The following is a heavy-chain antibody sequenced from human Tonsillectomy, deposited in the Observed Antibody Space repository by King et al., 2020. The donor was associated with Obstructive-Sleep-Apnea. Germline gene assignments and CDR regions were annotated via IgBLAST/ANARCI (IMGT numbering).Heavy chain of an antibody. V-gene: IGHV4-4*07. CDR3: ARVGETTYYYYGMDV. CDR1: GGSISRSY. CDR2: IYTSWST. Sequence: QLQESGPGLVKSSETLSLTCTVSGGSISRSYWSWIRQPAGKGLEWIGGIYTSWSTTYKHTLKSRVTMSVDTSTNQFSLKLSSVTAADTAVYYCARVGETTYYYYGMDVWGQGTTVTVSS. J-gene: IGHJ6*02. D-gene: IGHD1-26*01.